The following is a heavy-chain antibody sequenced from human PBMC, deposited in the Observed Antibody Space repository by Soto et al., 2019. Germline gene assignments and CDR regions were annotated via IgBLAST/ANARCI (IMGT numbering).Heavy chain of an antibody. CDR1: GGSFRDYY. CDR3: ARLVYGDFDY. Sequence: PSETLSLTSAVYGGSFRDYYWSWIRQSPGKGLEWIGEINHRGSTTYNPSLKSRVTMSLDTSKNQFSLELRSVTPADTAVYYCARLVYGDFDYWGQGSLVTVSS. J-gene: IGHJ4*02. D-gene: IGHD4-17*01. V-gene: IGHV4-34*01. CDR2: INHRGST.